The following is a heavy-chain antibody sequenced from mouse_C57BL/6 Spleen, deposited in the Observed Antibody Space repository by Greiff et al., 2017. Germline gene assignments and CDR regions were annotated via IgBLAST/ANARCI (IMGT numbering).Heavy chain of an antibody. V-gene: IGHV1-82*01. CDR3: ARRSPVEADAALGY. CDR1: GYAFSSSW. J-gene: IGHJ4*01. Sequence: VQLQQSGPELVKPGASVKISCKASGYAFSSSWMNWVKQRPGKGLEWIGRIYPGDGDTNYNGKFKGKATLTADKSASTAYMQLSSLTSEDSAVYFCARRSPVEADAALGYWGQGTSVTVST. D-gene: IGHD1-1*01. CDR2: IYPGDGDT.